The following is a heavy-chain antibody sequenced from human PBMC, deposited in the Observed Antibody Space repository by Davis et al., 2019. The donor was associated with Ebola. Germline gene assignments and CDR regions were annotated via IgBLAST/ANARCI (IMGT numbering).Heavy chain of an antibody. Sequence: MPSETLSLTCTVSGGSVSSGSYYWSWIRQPPGKGLEWIGYIYYSGSTNYNPSLKSRVTISVDTSKNQFSLKLSSVTAADTAVYYCARGRGVVVPAASIRLGWNLGIDYWGQGTLVTVSS. J-gene: IGHJ4*02. CDR3: ARGRGVVVPAASIRLGWNLGIDY. D-gene: IGHD2-2*01. CDR2: IYYSGST. V-gene: IGHV4-61*01. CDR1: GGSVSSGSYY.